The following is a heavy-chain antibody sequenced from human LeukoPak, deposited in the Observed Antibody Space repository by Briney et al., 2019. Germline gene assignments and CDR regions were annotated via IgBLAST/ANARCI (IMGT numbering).Heavy chain of an antibody. J-gene: IGHJ4*02. V-gene: IGHV1-8*01. CDR2: MNPNTGNR. CDR1: GYTFNTYE. Sequence: ASVKVSCKASGYTFNTYEINWVRQATGQGLEWMGWMNPNTGNRGYAQKFQGRITMTRNTSISTAYMELSSLRSDDTAVYYCARAPLEGSGSALSGDYWGQGTLVTVSS. D-gene: IGHD3-10*01. CDR3: ARAPLEGSGSALSGDY.